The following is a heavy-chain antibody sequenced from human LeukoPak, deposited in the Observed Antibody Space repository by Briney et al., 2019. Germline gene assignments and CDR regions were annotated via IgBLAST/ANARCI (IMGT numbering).Heavy chain of an antibody. Sequence: ASVKVSCKASGYTFTNYDISWVRQAPGQGLEWMGWISAYNGNTNYAQKFQGRVTMTTDTSTSTAYMELRSLRSDDTAVYYCARAPYYDSSGYHPPEDWGQGTLVTVSS. CDR1: GYTFTNYD. J-gene: IGHJ4*02. V-gene: IGHV1-18*01. CDR2: ISAYNGNT. D-gene: IGHD3-22*01. CDR3: ARAPYYDSSGYHPPED.